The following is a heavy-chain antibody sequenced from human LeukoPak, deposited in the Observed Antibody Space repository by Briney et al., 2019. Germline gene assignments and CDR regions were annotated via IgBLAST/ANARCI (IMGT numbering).Heavy chain of an antibody. CDR2: LSDAGVRI. V-gene: IGHV3-23*01. CDR1: GFTFGNYG. J-gene: IGHJ4*02. Sequence: GGSLRLSCIASGFTFGNYGMSWVRQAPGKGLEWVSGLSDAGVRIFYSDSVKGRFTISRDNSKNTLYLQMDSLGAEDTAVYYCANTHCDSSPIVWNFWGQGTLVTVSS. CDR3: ANTHCDSSPIVWNF. D-gene: IGHD6-6*01.